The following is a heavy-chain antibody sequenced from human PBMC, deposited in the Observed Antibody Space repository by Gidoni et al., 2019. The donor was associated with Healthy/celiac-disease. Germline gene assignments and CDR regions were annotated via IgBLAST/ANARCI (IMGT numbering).Heavy chain of an antibody. D-gene: IGHD2-15*01. CDR2: IYYSGST. J-gene: IGHJ4*02. CDR3: ASGRATPLDY. V-gene: IGHV4-61*01. Sequence: QVQLQESGPGLVKPSATLSLTCTVSGGSVSSGSYYWSWIRQPPGKGLEWIGYIYYSGSTNYNPSLKSRVTISVDTSKNQFSLKLSSVTAADTAVYYCASGRATPLDYWGQGTLVTVSS. CDR1: GGSVSSGSYY.